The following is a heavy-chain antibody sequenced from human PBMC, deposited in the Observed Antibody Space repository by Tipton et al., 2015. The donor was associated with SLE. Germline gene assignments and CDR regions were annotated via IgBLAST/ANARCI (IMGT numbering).Heavy chain of an antibody. V-gene: IGHV3-30*04. J-gene: IGHJ4*02. D-gene: IGHD3-22*01. CDR3: AMGHYYVSSGYYSGDY. CDR1: GFTFSNYA. CDR2: ISFDGSNK. Sequence: SLRLSCAASGFTFSNYAVHWVRQAPGKGLEWVAVISFDGSNKYYADSVKGRFTISRDNAKNSLYLQMNSLRAEDTAVYYCAMGHYYVSSGYYSGDYWGQGTLVTVSS.